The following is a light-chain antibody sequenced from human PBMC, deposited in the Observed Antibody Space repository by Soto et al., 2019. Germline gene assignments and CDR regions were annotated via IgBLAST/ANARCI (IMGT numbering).Light chain of an antibody. Sequence: EIVLTQSPATLSLSPGERATLSCRASRSVSSYLAWYQQKPGQAPRLLIYDAPYRATGIPARFSGSGSGTDFTLANSSPAPEDFAVYYCQHRSDWPPRLTFGGGTKVDIK. CDR1: RSVSSY. CDR3: QHRSDWPPRLT. CDR2: DAP. V-gene: IGKV3-11*01. J-gene: IGKJ4*01.